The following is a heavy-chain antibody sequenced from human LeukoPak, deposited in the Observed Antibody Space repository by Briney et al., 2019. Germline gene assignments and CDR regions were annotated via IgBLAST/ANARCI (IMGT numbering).Heavy chain of an antibody. CDR2: IKYDGSEK. Sequence: PGGSLRLSCTVSGFTVSANSMSWVRQAPGKGLEWVATIKYDGSEKYYVDPVKGRFTISRDNAKNSLYLQMNSLSGEDTAVYFCARPSFTSGSYFDHWGQGTLVTVSS. J-gene: IGHJ4*02. V-gene: IGHV3-7*01. CDR1: GFTVSANS. CDR3: ARPSFTSGSYFDH. D-gene: IGHD3-22*01.